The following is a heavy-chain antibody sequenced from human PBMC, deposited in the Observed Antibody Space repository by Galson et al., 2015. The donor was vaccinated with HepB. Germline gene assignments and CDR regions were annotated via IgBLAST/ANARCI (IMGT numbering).Heavy chain of an antibody. CDR3: ARHGAAAAYLSLNY. CDR2: IYHSGST. J-gene: IGHJ4*02. D-gene: IGHD6-13*01. V-gene: IGHV4-59*08. CDR1: GGSITDSS. Sequence: ETLSLTCTVSGGSITDSSCTWIRQSPGKGLEWIGYIYHSGSTNYNPSLASRVTISIDTSKNQFSLKLSSVTAADTAIYYCARHGAAAAYLSLNYWGQGTLVTVSS.